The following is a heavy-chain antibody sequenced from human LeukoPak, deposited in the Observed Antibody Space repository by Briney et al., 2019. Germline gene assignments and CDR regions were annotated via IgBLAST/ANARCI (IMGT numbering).Heavy chain of an antibody. D-gene: IGHD5-24*01. CDR2: IYYSGST. J-gene: IGHJ4*02. Sequence: SETLSLTCTASGGSISSSSYYWGWIRHPPGKGLEWIGSIYYSGSTYYNPSLKSRVTISVDTSKNQFSLKLSSVTAADTAVYYCARRRDGYNCFDYWGQGTLVTVSS. V-gene: IGHV4-39*01. CDR3: ARRRDGYNCFDY. CDR1: GGSISSSSYY.